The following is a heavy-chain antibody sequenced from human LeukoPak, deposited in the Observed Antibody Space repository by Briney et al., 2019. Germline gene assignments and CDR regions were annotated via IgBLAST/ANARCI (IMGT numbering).Heavy chain of an antibody. CDR1: GGSFSGYY. Sequence: PSETLSLTCAVYGGSFSGYYWSWIRQPPGKGLEWIGRIYTSGSTNYNPSLKSRVTMSVDTSKNQFSLKLSSVTAADTAVYYCARESNYYGSGSYYNPLDYWGQGTLVTVSS. J-gene: IGHJ4*02. D-gene: IGHD3-10*01. CDR3: ARESNYYGSGSYYNPLDY. CDR2: IYTSGST. V-gene: IGHV4-4*07.